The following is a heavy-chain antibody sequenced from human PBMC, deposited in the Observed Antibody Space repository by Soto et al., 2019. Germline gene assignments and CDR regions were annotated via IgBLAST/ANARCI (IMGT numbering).Heavy chain of an antibody. Sequence: GGSLRLSCAASGFAFTGHPMSWVRQAPEKGLEWVAGISDGGDLTYNADSVKGRFTISRDNSRNTLYLQMNSLRAEDRAVYYCARRVIGSSRAFDIWGQGTMVTVSS. J-gene: IGHJ3*02. CDR3: ARRVIGSSRAFDI. V-gene: IGHV3-23*01. D-gene: IGHD3-10*01. CDR2: ISDGGDLT. CDR1: GFAFTGHP.